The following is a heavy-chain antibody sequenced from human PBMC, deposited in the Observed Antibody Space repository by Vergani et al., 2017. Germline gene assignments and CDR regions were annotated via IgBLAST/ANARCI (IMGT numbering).Heavy chain of an antibody. CDR2: INWNSDSI. CDR3: VNDIAASGNYWYFDL. D-gene: IGHD6-13*01. Sequence: EVQLVESGGGLVQPGRSLRLSCAASGFTFGDYAMHWVRQAPGKGLEWVSGINWNSDSIAYADSVKGRFIISRDNAKNSLYLQMNSLRAEDTALYYCVNDIAASGNYWYFDLWGRGTLVTVSS. CDR1: GFTFGDYA. J-gene: IGHJ2*01. V-gene: IGHV3-9*01.